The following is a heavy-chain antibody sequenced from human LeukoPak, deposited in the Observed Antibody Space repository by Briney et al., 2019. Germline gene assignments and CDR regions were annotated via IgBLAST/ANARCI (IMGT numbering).Heavy chain of an antibody. CDR1: GYTLTELS. D-gene: IGHD3-10*01. J-gene: IGHJ4*02. CDR2: FDPEDGEK. CDR3: ATEFDGAGSCLSFDY. Sequence: ASVKVSCKVSGYTLTELSMHWVRQAPGKGLEGMRGFDPEDGEKIYAEKFQGRVTMTEDTSTDTAYMELSSLRSEDAAVYYCATEFDGAGSCLSFDYWGQGNLVPVSS. V-gene: IGHV1-24*01.